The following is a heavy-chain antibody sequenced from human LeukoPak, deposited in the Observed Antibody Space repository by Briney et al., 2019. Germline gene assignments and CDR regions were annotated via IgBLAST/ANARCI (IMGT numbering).Heavy chain of an antibody. CDR3: ARSLGD. D-gene: IGHD3-16*01. V-gene: IGHV3-74*01. CDR2: INPDGDYS. CDR1: GFDFRKYW. Sequence: GGSLRLSCAASGFDFRKYWMQWVRQVPGKGLVWVSEINPDGDYSGHSNSVRGRFTISRDNAKNTLYLQMTSLSAEDTAVYYCARSLGDWGQGTLVSVSS. J-gene: IGHJ4*01.